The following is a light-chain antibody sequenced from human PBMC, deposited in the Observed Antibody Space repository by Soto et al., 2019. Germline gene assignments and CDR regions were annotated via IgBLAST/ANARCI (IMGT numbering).Light chain of an antibody. Sequence: AIQMSQSPSSLSASVGDRVIITCRASQDIGNDLSWYQQKPGEAPKLLIFAASYLQSGVPSRFSGSGSGTDFTLTISSLRPEDFASYYCLQEYDYPLTFGGGTKVDIK. J-gene: IGKJ4*01. CDR2: AAS. CDR1: QDIGND. V-gene: IGKV1-6*01. CDR3: LQEYDYPLT.